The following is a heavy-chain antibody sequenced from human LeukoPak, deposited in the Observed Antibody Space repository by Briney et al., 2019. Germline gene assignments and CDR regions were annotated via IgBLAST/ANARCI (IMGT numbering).Heavy chain of an antibody. CDR1: GFTFSNNL. V-gene: IGHV3-74*01. CDR2: INSDGNTI. Sequence: GGSLRLSCAASGFTFSNNLMHWVRQGPGKGLVWVSHINSDGNTIRYADSVKGRFTISRDNAKNTLYLQMNSLRADDTAVYYCARNARDSVFDLWGQGTMVTVSS. J-gene: IGHJ3*01. CDR3: ARNARDSVFDL.